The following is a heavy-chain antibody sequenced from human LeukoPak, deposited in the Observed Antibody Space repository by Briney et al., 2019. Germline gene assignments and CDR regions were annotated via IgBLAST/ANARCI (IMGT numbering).Heavy chain of an antibody. D-gene: IGHD6-13*01. J-gene: IGHJ4*02. V-gene: IGHV3-30*02. CDR1: GFTFSSYG. CDR3: AKDGPYSTTWAFDY. CDR2: IRYHGSDE. Sequence: GGSLRLSCAASGFTFSSYGMHWIRQAPGKGLEWVAFIRYHGSDEYYADSAKGRSTISRDNSKNTLYLQMNSLRAEDTAVYYCAKDGPYSTTWAFDYWGQGNLVTVSS.